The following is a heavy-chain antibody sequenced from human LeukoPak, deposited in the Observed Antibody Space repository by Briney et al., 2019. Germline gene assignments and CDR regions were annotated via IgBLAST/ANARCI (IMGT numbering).Heavy chain of an antibody. V-gene: IGHV4-59*01. CDR3: ARFIAAAGQFDY. D-gene: IGHD6-13*01. J-gene: IGHJ4*02. Sequence: SETLSLTCTVSGGSISSYYWSWIRQPPGKGLEWIGYIYYSGSTNYNPSLKSRVTISVDTSKNQFSLRLSSVTAADTAVYYCARFIAAAGQFDYWGQGTLVTVSS. CDR2: IYYSGST. CDR1: GGSISSYY.